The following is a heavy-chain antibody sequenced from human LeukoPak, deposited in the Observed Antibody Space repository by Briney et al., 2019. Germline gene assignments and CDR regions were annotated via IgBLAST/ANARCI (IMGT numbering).Heavy chain of an antibody. CDR1: GGTFSSYA. D-gene: IGHD4-11*01. V-gene: IGHV1-69*05. CDR2: IIPIFGTA. J-gene: IGHJ6*03. Sequence: GSSVKVSCKASGGTFSSYAISWVRQAPGQGLEWMGGIIPIFGTANYAQKFQGRVTITTDESTSTAYMELSSLTSEDTAVYYCARTWSAPADRYSNYYYYYMDVWGKGTTVTVSS. CDR3: ARTWSAPADRYSNYYYYYMDV.